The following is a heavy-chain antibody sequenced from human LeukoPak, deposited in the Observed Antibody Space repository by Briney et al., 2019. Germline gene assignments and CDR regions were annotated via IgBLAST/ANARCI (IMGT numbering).Heavy chain of an antibody. CDR2: IYSSGST. V-gene: IGHV4-61*02. CDR1: GGSISSGSYD. J-gene: IGHJ4*02. Sequence: SETLSLTCTVAGGSISSGSYDWDWIRQPAGKGLEWIVRIYSSGSTNYNPSLKSRVTISLDTSKNQFSLKLSSVTAADTAVYYCAREWGYCSSTSCLGFDYWGQGTLVTVSS. CDR3: AREWGYCSSTSCLGFDY. D-gene: IGHD2-2*01.